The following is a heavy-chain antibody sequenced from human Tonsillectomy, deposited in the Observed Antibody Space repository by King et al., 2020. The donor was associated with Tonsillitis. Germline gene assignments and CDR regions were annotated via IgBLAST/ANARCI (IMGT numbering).Heavy chain of an antibody. V-gene: IGHV1-69*01. J-gene: IGHJ4*02. CDR3: ASNGLEELIFLTFDY. D-gene: IGHD3-16*01. Sequence: VQLVQSGAEVKKPGSSVKVSCKASGGTFSSYAISWVRQAPGQGLEWMGGIIPIFGTANYAQKFQGRVTITADESTSTAYMELSSLRSEDTAMYYCASNGLEELIFLTFDYWGQGTLVTVSS. CDR1: GGTFSSYA. CDR2: IIPIFGTA.